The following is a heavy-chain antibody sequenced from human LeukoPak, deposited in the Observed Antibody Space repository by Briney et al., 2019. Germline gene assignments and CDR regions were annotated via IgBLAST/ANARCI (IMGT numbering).Heavy chain of an antibody. J-gene: IGHJ4*02. CDR2: ISWNSGSI. CDR1: GFTFDDYA. Sequence: PGGSLRLSCAASGFTFDDYAMHWVRQAPGKGLEWVSGISWNSGSIGYADSVKGRFTISRDNAKNSLYLQMNSLRAEDTAVYYCARSAAMISLQLDYWGQGTLVTVSS. D-gene: IGHD3-22*01. V-gene: IGHV3-9*01. CDR3: ARSAAMISLQLDY.